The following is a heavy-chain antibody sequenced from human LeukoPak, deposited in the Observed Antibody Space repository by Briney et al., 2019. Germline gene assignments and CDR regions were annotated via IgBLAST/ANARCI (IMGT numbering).Heavy chain of an antibody. Sequence: ASVKVSCKASGYNFFTYGITWVRQAPGQGLEWMGWISPHNGNANYAQKFQDRVIMTTDTSTNTAFMEVRGLRSDDTAMYYCARGDFIGSRDYLFFFDYWGQGSLVTVSS. CDR1: GYNFFTYG. CDR3: ARGDFIGSRDYLFFFDY. J-gene: IGHJ4*01. CDR2: ISPHNGNA. D-gene: IGHD3-16*01. V-gene: IGHV1-18*01.